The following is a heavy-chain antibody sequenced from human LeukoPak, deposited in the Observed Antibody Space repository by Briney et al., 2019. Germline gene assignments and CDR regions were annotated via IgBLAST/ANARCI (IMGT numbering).Heavy chain of an antibody. J-gene: IGHJ5*02. Sequence: PSETLSLTCAVYGGSFSGYYWSWIRQPPGKGLEWIGEINHSGSTNYNPSLKSRVTISVDTSKNQFSLKLSSVTAADTAVYYCARGTTVTTFPWFDPWGQGTPVTVSS. CDR3: ARGTTVTTFPWFDP. CDR2: INHSGST. D-gene: IGHD4-17*01. CDR1: GGSFSGYY. V-gene: IGHV4-34*01.